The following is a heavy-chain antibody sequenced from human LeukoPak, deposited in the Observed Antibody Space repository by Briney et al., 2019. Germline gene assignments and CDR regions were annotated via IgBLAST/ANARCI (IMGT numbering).Heavy chain of an antibody. CDR1: GFTFSGSA. Sequence: GGSLRLSCAASGFTFSGSAMHWVRQASGKGLEWVGRIRSKANSYATAYAASVKGRFTISRDDSKNTAYLQMNSLKTEDTAVYYCTRVSAYGHMDVWGKGTTVTVSS. V-gene: IGHV3-73*01. CDR3: TRVSAYGHMDV. D-gene: IGHD4-17*01. CDR2: IRSKANSYAT. J-gene: IGHJ6*03.